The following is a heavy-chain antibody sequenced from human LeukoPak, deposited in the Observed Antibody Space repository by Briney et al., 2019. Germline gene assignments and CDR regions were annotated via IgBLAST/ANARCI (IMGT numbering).Heavy chain of an antibody. Sequence: PGGSLRLSCAASGFTFSSYSMNWVRQAPGKGLEWVSSISSSSSYIYYADSVKGRFTISRDNAKNSLYLQMNSLRAEDTAVYYCAKDGDMMAGTEPYDYWGQGTLVTVSS. CDR1: GFTFSSYS. D-gene: IGHD6-19*01. V-gene: IGHV3-21*04. CDR3: AKDGDMMAGTEPYDY. CDR2: ISSSSSYI. J-gene: IGHJ4*02.